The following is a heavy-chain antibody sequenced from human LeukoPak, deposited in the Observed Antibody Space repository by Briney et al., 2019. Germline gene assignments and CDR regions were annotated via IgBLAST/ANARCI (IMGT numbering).Heavy chain of an antibody. CDR3: ARDHVDSSSWSQYFDL. V-gene: IGHV3-30*03. CDR1: GFTVSSYG. J-gene: IGHJ2*01. D-gene: IGHD6-13*01. Sequence: PGGSLRLSCSASGFTVSSYGMHWVRQAPGKGLEWVAVISFDGTKKNYADAVMGRFTIFRDNYENTLDLQMNSLRREDTAVYFCARDHVDSSSWSQYFDLWGRGTLVTVSS. CDR2: ISFDGTKK.